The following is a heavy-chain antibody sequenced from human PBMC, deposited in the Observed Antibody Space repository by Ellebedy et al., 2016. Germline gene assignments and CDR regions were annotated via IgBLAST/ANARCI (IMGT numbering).Heavy chain of an antibody. Sequence: SETLSLTCNVSGGSVSSDYWNWMRRPPGKGLEWIGSVFHTGTSNYNPSLRSRFSMSVETSKRQFSLRLTSVTAADTAVYYCAKWNGDWYAFDVWGQGTMVTVSS. CDR1: GGSVSSDY. D-gene: IGHD1-1*01. J-gene: IGHJ3*01. CDR3: AKWNGDWYAFDV. V-gene: IGHV4-59*02. CDR2: VFHTGTS.